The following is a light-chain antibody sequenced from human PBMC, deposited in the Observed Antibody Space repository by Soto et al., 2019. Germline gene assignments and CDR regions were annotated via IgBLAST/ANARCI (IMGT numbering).Light chain of an antibody. J-gene: IGKJ1*01. Sequence: ESVLTQSPGTLSLSPGERATLSCRASQSVSSSYLAWYQQKPGQAPRLLIYGASSRATGIPDRFSGSGSGTDFTLTISRLEPEDFAVYYCQQYGSSPGSTFGQGTKVDIK. V-gene: IGKV3-20*01. CDR2: GAS. CDR1: QSVSSSY. CDR3: QQYGSSPGST.